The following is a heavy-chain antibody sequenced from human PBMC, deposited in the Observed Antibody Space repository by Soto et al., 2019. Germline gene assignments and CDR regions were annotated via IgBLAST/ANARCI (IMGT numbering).Heavy chain of an antibody. J-gene: IGHJ4*02. Sequence: ETLSLTCAFYCGSFSVYYWSWILQPPGKGLEWIGEINYSGSTNYNPYLKSRVTISVDTSKNQFSLKLSSVTDADTAVYYCATSGYADYWGKGTLVTVS. CDR2: INYSGST. CDR1: CGSFSVYY. CDR3: ATSGYADY. V-gene: IGHV4-34*01. D-gene: IGHD5-12*01.